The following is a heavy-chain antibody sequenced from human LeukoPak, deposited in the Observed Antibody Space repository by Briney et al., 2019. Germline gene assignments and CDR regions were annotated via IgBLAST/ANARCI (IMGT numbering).Heavy chain of an antibody. Sequence: SETLSLTCAVYGGSFSGYYWSWIRQPPGKGREWIGEINHSGSTNYNPSLKSRVTISVDTSKNQFSLKLSSVTAADTAVYYCARGAGDSSVNWFDPWGQGTLVTVSS. CDR1: GGSFSGYY. D-gene: IGHD3-22*01. CDR2: INHSGST. J-gene: IGHJ5*02. CDR3: ARGAGDSSVNWFDP. V-gene: IGHV4-34*01.